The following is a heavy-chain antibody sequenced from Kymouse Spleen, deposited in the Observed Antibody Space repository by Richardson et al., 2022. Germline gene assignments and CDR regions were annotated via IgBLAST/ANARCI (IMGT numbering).Heavy chain of an antibody. J-gene: IGHJ6*02. Sequence: QVQLQESGPGLVKPSETLSLTCTVSGGSISSYYWSWIRQPPGKGLEWIGYIYYSGSTNYNPSLKSRVTISVDTSKNQFSLKLSSVTAADTAVYYCAVQ*PLTTTTTVWTSGAKGPRSPSPQ. CDR1: GGSISSYY. CDR3: AVQ*PLTTTTTVWTS. D-gene: IGHD4-11,IGHD4-11*01. CDR2: IYYSGST. V-gene: IGHV4-59*01.